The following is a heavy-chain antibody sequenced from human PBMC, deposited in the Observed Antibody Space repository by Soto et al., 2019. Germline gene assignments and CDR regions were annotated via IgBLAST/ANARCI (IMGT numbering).Heavy chain of an antibody. D-gene: IGHD6-19*01. Sequence: LRLSCAASGFTFSSYAMSWVRQAPGKGLEWVSAISGSGGSTYYADSVKGRFTISRDNSKNTLYLQMNSLRAEDTAVYYCAKPRSGWYKGHFDYWGQGTLVTVSS. CDR2: ISGSGGST. J-gene: IGHJ4*02. CDR1: GFTFSSYA. CDR3: AKPRSGWYKGHFDY. V-gene: IGHV3-23*01.